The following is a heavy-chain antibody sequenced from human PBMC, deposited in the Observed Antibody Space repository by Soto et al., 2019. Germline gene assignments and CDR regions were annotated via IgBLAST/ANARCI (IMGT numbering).Heavy chain of an antibody. CDR3: ARHRSTVTTEYGMNV. CDR2: IYYRGST. J-gene: IGHJ6*02. V-gene: IGHV4-31*03. CDR1: GGSISSGGYY. D-gene: IGHD4-17*01. Sequence: QVQLQESGPGLVKPSQTLSLTCTVSGGSISSGGYYWSWIRQHPGKGLEWIGYIYYRGSTYYNPSLKSRVTISVDTTKNQFSLKLSSVTAADTAEYYCARHRSTVTTEYGMNVWGQGTTVTVSS.